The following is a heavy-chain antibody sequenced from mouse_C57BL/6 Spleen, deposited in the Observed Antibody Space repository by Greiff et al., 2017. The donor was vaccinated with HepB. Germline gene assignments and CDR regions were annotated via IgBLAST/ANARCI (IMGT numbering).Heavy chain of an antibody. CDR2: ISYDGSN. Sequence: EVQLVESGPGLVKPSQSLSLTCSVTGYSITSGYYWNWIRQFPGNKLEWMGYISYDGSNNYNPSLKNRISITRDTSKNQFFLKLNSVTTEDTATYYCARSLTGTGYFDVWGTGTTVTVSS. CDR3: ARSLTGTGYFDV. CDR1: GYSITSGYY. V-gene: IGHV3-6*01. D-gene: IGHD4-1*01. J-gene: IGHJ1*03.